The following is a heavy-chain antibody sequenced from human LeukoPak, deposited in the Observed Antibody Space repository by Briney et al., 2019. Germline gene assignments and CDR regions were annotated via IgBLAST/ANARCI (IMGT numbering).Heavy chain of an antibody. J-gene: IGHJ2*01. V-gene: IGHV3-7*01. CDR2: MKEDGGEK. CDR1: GFTFSSYG. Sequence: QTGGSLRLSCAASGFTFSSYGMHWVRQAPGMGLEWVANMKEDGGEKFYVDSVRGRFTISRDNAKNSVYLQMNSLRVEDTGVYYCARVRTEWYIDLWGRGTLVTVST. D-gene: IGHD2-8*02. CDR3: ARVRTEWYIDL.